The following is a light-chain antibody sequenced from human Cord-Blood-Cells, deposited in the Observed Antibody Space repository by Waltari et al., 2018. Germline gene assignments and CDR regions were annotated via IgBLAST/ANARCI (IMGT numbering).Light chain of an antibody. J-gene: IGKJ1*01. CDR3: QQYGSSPT. V-gene: IGKV3-20*01. Sequence: EIVLTQSPGTLSLSPGERATLSCRASTSVSSSYLAWYQQKPGQPPRLLIYGASSRATGIPDRFSGSGSGTDFTLTISRLEPEDFAVYYCQQYGSSPTFGQGTKVEIK. CDR2: GAS. CDR1: TSVSSSY.